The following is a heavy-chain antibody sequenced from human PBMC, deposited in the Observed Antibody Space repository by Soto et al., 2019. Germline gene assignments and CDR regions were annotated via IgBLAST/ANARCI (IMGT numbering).Heavy chain of an antibody. D-gene: IGHD6-6*01. Sequence: GESLKISCEGFGYSLNTYWRAWVRQMPGKGLEWIGRIDPSDSSTNYSPSFKGHVTISADKSISTAYLQWSSLKASDTAMYYCAREGNLEYSSSSSGYYYYYYGMDVWGQGTTVTVSS. J-gene: IGHJ6*02. CDR2: IDPSDSST. CDR1: GYSLNTYW. V-gene: IGHV5-10-1*01. CDR3: AREGNLEYSSSSSGYYYYYYGMDV.